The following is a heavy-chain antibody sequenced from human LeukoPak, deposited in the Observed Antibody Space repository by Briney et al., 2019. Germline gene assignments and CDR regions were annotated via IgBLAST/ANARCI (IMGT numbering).Heavy chain of an antibody. V-gene: IGHV3-23*01. CDR3: ATPPTVTRNY. CDR2: ISGSGGST. J-gene: IGHJ4*02. CDR1: GFTFSSYE. D-gene: IGHD4-17*01. Sequence: GGSLRLSCAASGFTFSSYEMNWVRQAPGKGLEWVSSISGSGGSTYYADSVKGRFTISRDNSKNTLYLQMNSLRAEDTAVYYCATPPTVTRNYWGQGTLVTVSS.